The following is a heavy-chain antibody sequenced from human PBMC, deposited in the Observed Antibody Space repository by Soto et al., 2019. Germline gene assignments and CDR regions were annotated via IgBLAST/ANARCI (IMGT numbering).Heavy chain of an antibody. J-gene: IGHJ6*02. CDR1: GFTFRDYS. CDR2: IDSSTKYT. V-gene: IGHV3-11*05. Sequence: QVQLVESGGGLVRPGGTLRLSCEASGFTFRDYSMSWFRQAPGKGLVWLSYIDSSTKYTNYADSVKGRFTISRDNSKNSLYVQMNSLRAVDTAVYYCAREYYYSMDVWGQGTMVTVSS. CDR3: AREYYYSMDV.